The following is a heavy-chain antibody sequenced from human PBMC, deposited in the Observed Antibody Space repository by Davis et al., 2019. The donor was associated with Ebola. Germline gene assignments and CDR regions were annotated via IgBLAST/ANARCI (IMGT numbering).Heavy chain of an antibody. CDR3: AREAAVAHFDY. D-gene: IGHD6-19*01. V-gene: IGHV3-21*01. J-gene: IGHJ4*02. Sequence: GGSLRLSCAASGFTFSSYSMNWVRQAPGKGLEWVSSISSSSSYIYYVDSVKGRFTISRDNAKNSLYLQMNSLRAEDTAVYYCAREAAVAHFDYWGQGTLVTVSS. CDR2: ISSSSSYI. CDR1: GFTFSSYS.